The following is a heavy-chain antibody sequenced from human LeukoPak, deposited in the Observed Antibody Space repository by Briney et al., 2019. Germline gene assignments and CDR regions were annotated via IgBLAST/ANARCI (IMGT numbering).Heavy chain of an antibody. J-gene: IGHJ6*03. CDR1: GFTFDDYG. Sequence: GGSLRLSCAASGFTFDDYGMSWVRQAPGKGLEWVSGINWNGDSTGYADSVKGRFTIFRDNAKNSLYLQMNSLRAEDTAVYYCAKDQSGSGWYEYYYYYMDVWGKGTTVTISS. D-gene: IGHD6-19*01. V-gene: IGHV3-20*04. CDR2: INWNGDST. CDR3: AKDQSGSGWYEYYYYYMDV.